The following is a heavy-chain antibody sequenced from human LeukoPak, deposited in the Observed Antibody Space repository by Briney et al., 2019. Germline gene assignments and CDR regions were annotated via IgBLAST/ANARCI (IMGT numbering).Heavy chain of an antibody. Sequence: PSETLSLTCTVSGGSISSYYWSWIRQPPGKGLEWIGYIYYSGSTNYNPSLKSRVTISVDTSKNQFSLKLSSVTAADTAVYYCARQGLWFGELLYDAFDIWGQGTMVTVSS. CDR2: IYYSGST. CDR3: ARQGLWFGELLYDAFDI. J-gene: IGHJ3*02. CDR1: GGSISSYY. D-gene: IGHD3-10*01. V-gene: IGHV4-59*08.